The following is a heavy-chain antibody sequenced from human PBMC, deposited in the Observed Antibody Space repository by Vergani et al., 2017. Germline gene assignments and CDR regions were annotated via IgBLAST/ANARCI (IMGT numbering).Heavy chain of an antibody. D-gene: IGHD2-15*01. V-gene: IGHV4-61*02. J-gene: IGHJ4*01. Sequence: QVKLQESGPGLLKPSQTLSLTCTVSGESIRSGSHYWSWIRQPAGKGPEWTGHIHTGWSTDLNPSSKSRVSISVDTSKSQFSLKLNSVTVADTAVYYCARSRPYCTSGSCPAIWGHGTLVTVSS. CDR2: IHTGWST. CDR3: ARSRPYCTSGSCPAI. CDR1: GESIRSGSHY.